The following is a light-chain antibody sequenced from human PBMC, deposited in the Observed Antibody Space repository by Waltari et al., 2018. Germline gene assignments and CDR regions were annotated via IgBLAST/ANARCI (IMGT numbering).Light chain of an antibody. Sequence: DIQMTQSPSSLSASVGDRVTITCRASQSISNYLNWYQQTPGKAPKLLIYAASSLQSGVPSRFSGSGSGTDFTLSISSLQPEDCAAYYCQQGYTTPYTIGQGTRLEIK. J-gene: IGKJ2*01. CDR3: QQGYTTPYT. CDR2: AAS. CDR1: QSISNY. V-gene: IGKV1-39*01.